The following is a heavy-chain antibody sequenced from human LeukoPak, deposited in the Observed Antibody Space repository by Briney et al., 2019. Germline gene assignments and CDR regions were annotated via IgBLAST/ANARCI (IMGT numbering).Heavy chain of an antibody. D-gene: IGHD3-22*01. Sequence: SVKVSCKASGGTFSSYAISWVRQAPGQGVEWMGRIIPILGIANYAQKFQGRVTITADKSTSTACMELSSLRSEDTAVYYCASGYNYDSSGYYYWGQGTLVTVSS. CDR3: ASGYNYDSSGYYY. CDR2: IIPILGIA. CDR1: GGTFSSYA. J-gene: IGHJ4*02. V-gene: IGHV1-69*04.